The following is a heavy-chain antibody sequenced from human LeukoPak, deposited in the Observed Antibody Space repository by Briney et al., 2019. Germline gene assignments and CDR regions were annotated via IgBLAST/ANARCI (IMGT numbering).Heavy chain of an antibody. J-gene: IGHJ4*02. Sequence: SETLSLTCTVSGGSISSDYWSWIRQAPGKGLEWIGYLSYTGSTNYNPSLKSRVTISVDMSKSQFSLKLSSVTAADTAVYYCARRIASSGKGFGYWGQGTLVTVSS. CDR2: LSYTGST. V-gene: IGHV4-59*01. D-gene: IGHD6-13*01. CDR1: GGSISSDY. CDR3: ARRIASSGKGFGY.